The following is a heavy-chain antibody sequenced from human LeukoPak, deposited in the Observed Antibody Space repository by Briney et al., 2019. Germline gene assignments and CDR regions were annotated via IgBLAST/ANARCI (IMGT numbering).Heavy chain of an antibody. CDR3: ARGLPTAMVSNWFDP. J-gene: IGHJ5*02. CDR2: IYHSGST. V-gene: IGHV4-30-2*01. D-gene: IGHD5-18*01. Sequence: SETLSLTCTVSGGSISSGGYYWSWIRQPPGKGLEWIGYIYHSGSTYYNPSLKSRVTISVDRSKSQFSLKLSSVTAAGTAVYYCARGLPTAMVSNWFDPWGQGTLVTVSS. CDR1: GGSISSGGYY.